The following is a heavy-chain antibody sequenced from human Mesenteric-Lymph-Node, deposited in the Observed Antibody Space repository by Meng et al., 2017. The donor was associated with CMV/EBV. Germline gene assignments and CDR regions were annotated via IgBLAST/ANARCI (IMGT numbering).Heavy chain of an antibody. V-gene: IGHV3-23*01. CDR2: ISGSGADT. J-gene: IGHJ4*02. CDR3: AFPRAGETMGYFDY. Sequence: GGSLRLSCAASGFTFSSYAMTWVRQAPGKGLEWVPSISGSGADTYYADSVKGRFTICRDNSRNTLCLQMNSLRVEDTAVYYCAFPRAGETMGYFDYWGQGKLVTVSS. CDR1: GFTFSSYA. D-gene: IGHD4/OR15-4a*01.